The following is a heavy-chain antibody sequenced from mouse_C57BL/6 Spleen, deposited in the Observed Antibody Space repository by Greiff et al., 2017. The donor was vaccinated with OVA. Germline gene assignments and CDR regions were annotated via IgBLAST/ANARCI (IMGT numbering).Heavy chain of an antibody. CDR1: GFTFSDYY. J-gene: IGHJ3*01. Sequence: EVQRVESEGGLVQPGSSMKLSCTASGFTFSDYYMAWVRQVPEKGLEWVANINYDGGSTYYLDSLKSRFIISRDNAKNILYLQMSSLKSEDTATYYCARGDYGSSPWFAYWGQGTLVTVSA. D-gene: IGHD1-1*01. V-gene: IGHV5-16*01. CDR2: INYDGGST. CDR3: ARGDYGSSPWFAY.